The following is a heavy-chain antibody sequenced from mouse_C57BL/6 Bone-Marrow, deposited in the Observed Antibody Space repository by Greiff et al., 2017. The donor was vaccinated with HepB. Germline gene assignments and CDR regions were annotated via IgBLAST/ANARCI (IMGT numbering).Heavy chain of an antibody. D-gene: IGHD1-1*01. V-gene: IGHV2-9-1*01. J-gene: IGHJ3*01. CDR2: IWTGGGT. CDR1: GFSFTSYA. Sequence: VQVVESGPGLVAPSQSLSITCTVSGFSFTSYAISWVRQPPGKGLEWLGVIWTGGGTNYNSALKSRLSISKDNSKSQVFLKMNSLQTDDTARYYCARNHYYGSSPWFAYWGQGTLVTVSA. CDR3: ARNHYYGSSPWFAY.